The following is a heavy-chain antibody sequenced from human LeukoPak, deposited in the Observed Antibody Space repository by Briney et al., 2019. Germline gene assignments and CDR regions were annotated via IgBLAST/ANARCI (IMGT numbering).Heavy chain of an antibody. CDR2: IRHDEDKK. J-gene: IGHJ6*03. CDR1: GFTFSSYA. CDR3: AKDIALFGYYYYMDV. Sequence: GGSLRLSCAASGFTFSSYAMHWVRQAPGKGLEWVASIRHDEDKKYYADSVKGRFTISRDNSKNTLDLQMNALGPEDTAVYYCAKDIALFGYYYYMDVWGKGTTVTVSS. D-gene: IGHD3-10*01. V-gene: IGHV3-30*02.